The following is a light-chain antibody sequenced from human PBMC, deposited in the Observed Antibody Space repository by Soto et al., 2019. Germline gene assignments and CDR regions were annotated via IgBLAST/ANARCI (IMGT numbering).Light chain of an antibody. V-gene: IGKV1-39*01. CDR1: QSISNY. Sequence: DIQMTQSTSSLSACVGDRVTITCRASQSISNYLNWYQQKPGKAPKLLIYAASSLQSGVPSRFSGSGSGTDFTLTISSLQTEDFATYYCQQSSSTPTITFGQGTRLEIK. CDR3: QQSSSTPTIT. CDR2: AAS. J-gene: IGKJ5*01.